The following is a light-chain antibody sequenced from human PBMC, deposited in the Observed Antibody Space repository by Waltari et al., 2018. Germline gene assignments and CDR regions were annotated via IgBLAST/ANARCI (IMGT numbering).Light chain of an antibody. CDR2: EIS. CDR1: STYIGGYNR. Sequence: QAALTQSPSVSGSPGQSVTISCTGSSTYIGGYNRVSWYQQHPGKAPKLIIYEISNRPSGVSGRFSGSKSGNTASLIISGLQAEDEADYYCSSYASSSTLVFGGGTRLTVL. CDR3: SSYASSSTLV. V-gene: IGLV2-18*02. J-gene: IGLJ2*01.